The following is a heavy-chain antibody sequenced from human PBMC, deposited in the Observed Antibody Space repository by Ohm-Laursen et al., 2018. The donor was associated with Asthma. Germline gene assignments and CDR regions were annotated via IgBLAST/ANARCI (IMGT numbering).Heavy chain of an antibody. J-gene: IGHJ4*02. CDR2: ISYIGSTK. V-gene: IGHV3-30*03. CDR3: ARDVMEWYLPAFDF. Sequence: SLRLSCTASGFSFSNFGMFWVRQAPGKGLEWVAFISYIGSTKYYADSVQGRFTISRDNSKDTLYLQMNSLRPDDTAVYYCARDVMEWYLPAFDFWGQGSLVTVSS. D-gene: IGHD3-3*01. CDR1: GFSFSNFG.